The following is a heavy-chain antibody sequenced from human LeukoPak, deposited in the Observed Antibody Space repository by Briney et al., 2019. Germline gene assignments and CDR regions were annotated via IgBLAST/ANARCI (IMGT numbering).Heavy chain of an antibody. Sequence: ASVKVSCKASGGTFSSYTISWVLQAPGQGLEWMGRIIPILGIANYAQKFQGRVTITADKSTSTAYMELSSLRSEDTAVYYCARSTTVVTGIGWFDPWGQGTLVTVSS. CDR2: IIPILGIA. CDR1: GGTFSSYT. J-gene: IGHJ5*02. CDR3: ARSTTVVTGIGWFDP. D-gene: IGHD4-23*01. V-gene: IGHV1-69*02.